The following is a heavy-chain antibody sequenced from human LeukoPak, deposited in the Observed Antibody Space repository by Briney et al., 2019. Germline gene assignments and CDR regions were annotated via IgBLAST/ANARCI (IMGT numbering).Heavy chain of an antibody. CDR3: ARSGDYGDYGGSTDAFDF. J-gene: IGHJ3*01. CDR1: GFSFSTYS. D-gene: IGHD4-17*01. CDR2: ISSSSTYI. Sequence: LGGSLRLSCAASGFSFSTYSMNWVRRAPGMGLEWVSSISSSSTYIYYADSMKGRFTVSRDNAKNSLYLQMHSLRAEDTAVYYCARSGDYGDYGGSTDAFDFWGQGTMVTVSS. V-gene: IGHV3-21*01.